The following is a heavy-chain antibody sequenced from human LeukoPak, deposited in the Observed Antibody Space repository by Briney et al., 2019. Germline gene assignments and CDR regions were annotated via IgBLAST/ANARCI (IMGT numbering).Heavy chain of an antibody. CDR2: MQSTGNS. Sequence: PSETLSLTCTVSAGSISTYHWNWIRKSPEKGLEWIGYMQSTGNSNYNPSFKSRVTISVDMSRNQIVLYLSSVTAADTAVYFCARDKHHRYGRYFDHWGQGILVTVSS. D-gene: IGHD5-18*01. V-gene: IGHV4-59*01. CDR3: ARDKHHRYGRYFDH. CDR1: AGSISTYH. J-gene: IGHJ4*02.